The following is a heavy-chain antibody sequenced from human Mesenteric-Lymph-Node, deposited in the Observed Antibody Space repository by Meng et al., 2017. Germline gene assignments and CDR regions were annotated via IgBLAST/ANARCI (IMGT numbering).Heavy chain of an antibody. V-gene: IGHV1-69*13. CDR2: IIPIFGTA. CDR3: ARGLHITMVRGVLYYYGMDV. D-gene: IGHD3-10*01. CDR1: GGTFSSYA. Sequence: SVKVSCKASGGTFSSYAISWVRQAPGQGLEWMGGIIPIFGTANYAQKFQGRVTITADESTSTAYMELSSVTAADTAVYYCARGLHITMVRGVLYYYGMDVWGQGTTVTVSS. J-gene: IGHJ6*02.